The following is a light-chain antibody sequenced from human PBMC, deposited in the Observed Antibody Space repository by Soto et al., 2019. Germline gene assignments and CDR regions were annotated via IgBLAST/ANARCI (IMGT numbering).Light chain of an antibody. CDR3: QTWGPGFVL. V-gene: IGLV4-69*02. J-gene: IGLJ2*01. Sequence: QPVLTQSPSASASLGASVKLTCTLSSGHSTYDIAWHQQQPEKGPRFLMKLDSDGSHSRGDGIPDRFSGSSSGAERFVTISSLQSEDEADYYCQTWGPGFVLFGEGTQLTVL. CDR2: LDSDGSH. CDR1: SGHSTYD.